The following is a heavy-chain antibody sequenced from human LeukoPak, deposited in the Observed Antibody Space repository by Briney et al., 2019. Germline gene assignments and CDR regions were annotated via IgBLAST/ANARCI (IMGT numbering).Heavy chain of an antibody. CDR2: IYYSGST. CDR3: AREDCSSTSCYGFDY. Sequence: SETLSLTCTVSGDSVSSGSYYWSWIRQPPGKGLEWIGYIYYSGSTNYNPSLKSRVTISVDTSKNQFSLKLSSVTAADTAVYYCAREDCSSTSCYGFDYWGQGTLVTVSS. J-gene: IGHJ4*02. D-gene: IGHD2-2*01. CDR1: GDSVSSGSYY. V-gene: IGHV4-61*01.